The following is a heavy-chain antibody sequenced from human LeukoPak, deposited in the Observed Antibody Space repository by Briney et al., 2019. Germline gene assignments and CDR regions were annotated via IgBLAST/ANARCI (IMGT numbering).Heavy chain of an antibody. J-gene: IGHJ4*02. Sequence: SETLSLTCTVSGGSISSGSYYWSWIRQPAGKGLEWIGRIYTSGSTNYNPSLKSRVTISVDTSKNQFSLKLSSVTAADTAVYYCASAVGKDGYNLLRHWGQGTLVPVSS. CDR3: ASAVGKDGYNLLRH. V-gene: IGHV4-61*02. D-gene: IGHD5-24*01. CDR1: GGSISSGSYY. CDR2: IYTSGST.